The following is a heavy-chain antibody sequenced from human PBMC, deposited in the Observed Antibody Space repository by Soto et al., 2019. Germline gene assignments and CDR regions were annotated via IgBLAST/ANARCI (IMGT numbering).Heavy chain of an antibody. CDR1: GGSFSGYY. J-gene: IGHJ4*02. V-gene: IGHV4-34*01. CDR3: AKVVKMATVRGYFDY. D-gene: IGHD4-4*01. Sequence: SETLSLTCAVYGGSFSGYYWSWIRQPPGKGLEWIGEINHSGSTNYNPSLKSRVTISVDTSKNQFSLKLSSVTAADTAVYYCAKVVKMATVRGYFDYWGQGTLVTVSS. CDR2: INHSGST.